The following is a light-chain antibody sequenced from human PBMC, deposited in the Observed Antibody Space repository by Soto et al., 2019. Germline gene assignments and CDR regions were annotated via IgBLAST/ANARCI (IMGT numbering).Light chain of an antibody. V-gene: IGKV3-15*01. J-gene: IGKJ1*01. Sequence: HSAVALSAVPGRRATINCRASQSVRGNLAWYQQKPGQSPRLLIYGASSRATGIPARFSGSGSGTEFTLTSSSLQSEHFAVYYCQKYNNWPSINFGKGTKG. CDR1: QSVRGN. CDR3: QKYNNWPSIN. CDR2: GAS.